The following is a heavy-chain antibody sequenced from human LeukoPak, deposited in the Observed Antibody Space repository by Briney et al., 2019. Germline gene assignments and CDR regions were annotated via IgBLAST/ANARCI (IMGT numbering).Heavy chain of an antibody. CDR3: ARVGDYSPRGWFDP. D-gene: IGHD4-11*01. CDR2: INPSGGST. V-gene: IGHV1-46*01. Sequence: ASVKVSCKASGYTFTTYAMNWVRQAPGQEVEWMGIINPSGGSTTYAQKFQGGVTMTRDMSTRTLYMELSSLRSEDTAFYYCARVGDYSPRGWFDPWGQGTLVTVSS. CDR1: GYTFTTYA. J-gene: IGHJ5*02.